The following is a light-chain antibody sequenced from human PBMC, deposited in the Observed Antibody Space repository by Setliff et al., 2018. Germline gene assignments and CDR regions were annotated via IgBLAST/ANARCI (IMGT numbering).Light chain of an antibody. V-gene: IGLV2-14*01. CDR2: EGT. J-gene: IGLJ2*01. CDR3: SAYTSTGTI. CDR1: NSDIGGYRY. Sequence: QSALTQPASVSGSPGQSITISCTGTNSDIGGYRYVSWYQQFPGEAPKLMIYEGTNRPSGVSNRFSGPKSGNTASLTISGLQAEDEADYHYSAYTSTGTIFGGGTKVTVL.